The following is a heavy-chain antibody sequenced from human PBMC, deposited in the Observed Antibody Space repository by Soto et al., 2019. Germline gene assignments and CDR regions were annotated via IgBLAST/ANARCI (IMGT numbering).Heavy chain of an antibody. CDR2: IKQDGSEK. D-gene: IGHD1-7*01. CDR1: GFTFSSYW. V-gene: IGHV3-7*01. CDR3: ARVDWNYDGVYYFDY. J-gene: IGHJ4*02. Sequence: HPGGSLRLSCAASGFTFSSYWMSWVRQAPGKGLEWVANIKQDGSEKYYVDSVKGRFTISRDNAKNSLYLQMNSLRAEDTAVYYCARVDWNYDGVYYFDYWGQGTLVTVSS.